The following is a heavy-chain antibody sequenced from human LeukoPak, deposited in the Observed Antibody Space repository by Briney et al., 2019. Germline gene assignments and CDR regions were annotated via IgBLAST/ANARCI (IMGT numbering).Heavy chain of an antibody. J-gene: IGHJ6*03. D-gene: IGHD2-2*01. CDR2: IYHSGST. Sequence: PSGTLSLTCAVSGGSISSSNWWSWVRQPPGKGLEWIGEIYHSGSTNYNPSLKSRVTISVDKSKNQFSLKLSSVTAADTAVYYCARERAVPAARYYYYMDVWGKGTTVTVSS. CDR3: ARERAVPAARYYYYMDV. CDR1: GGSISSSNW. V-gene: IGHV4-4*02.